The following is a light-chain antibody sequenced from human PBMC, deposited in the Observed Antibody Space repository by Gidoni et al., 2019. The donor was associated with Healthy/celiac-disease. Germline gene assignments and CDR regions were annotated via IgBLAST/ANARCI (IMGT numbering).Light chain of an antibody. V-gene: IGLV6-57*02. CDR2: EDN. CDR1: SGSIASNY. Sequence: NFMLPQPHSVSESPGKTVTISCTGSSGSIASNYVQWYQQRPGSAPTTVIYEDNQRPSGVPDRFSGSIDSSSNSASLTISGLKTEDEADYYCQSYDSSNPVFGGGTKLTVL. CDR3: QSYDSSNPV. J-gene: IGLJ2*01.